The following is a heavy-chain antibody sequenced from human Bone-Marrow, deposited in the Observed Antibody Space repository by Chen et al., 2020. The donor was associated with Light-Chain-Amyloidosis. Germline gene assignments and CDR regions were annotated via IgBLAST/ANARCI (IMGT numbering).Heavy chain of an antibody. Sequence: QVQLQESGPGLVRPSQTLSLTCTVSGVSISSAGYYWSWIRQHPGKGLEWIGHIFYSGSTYANPSLKSRVAISVDTSKNQFSLKVSSVTAADTAVYYCARADASYYYYGMDVCGQGTTVTVSS. V-gene: IGHV4-31*03. CDR2: IFYSGST. J-gene: IGHJ6*02. CDR1: GVSISSAGYY. CDR3: ARADASYYYYGMDV.